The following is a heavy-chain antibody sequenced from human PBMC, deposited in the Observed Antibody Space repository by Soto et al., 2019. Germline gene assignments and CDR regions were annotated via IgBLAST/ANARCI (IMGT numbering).Heavy chain of an antibody. V-gene: IGHV1-46*03. Sequence: QVQLVQSGAEVKKPGASVKVSCKASGYTFTTYFMHWVRQAPGQGLEWMGIINPSDGSTTYAQKFQGTVTMTRDTYTSTVYMELSSLRSEDTALYYCARGLRYSSSWLTCDYWGQGTLVTVSS. CDR3: ARGLRYSSSWLTCDY. CDR1: GYTFTTYF. D-gene: IGHD6-13*01. J-gene: IGHJ4*02. CDR2: INPSDGST.